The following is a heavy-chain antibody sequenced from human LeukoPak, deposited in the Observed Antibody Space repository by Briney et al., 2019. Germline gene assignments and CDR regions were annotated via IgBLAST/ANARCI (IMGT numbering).Heavy chain of an antibody. CDR2: IKSKTDGGTT. D-gene: IGHD5-12*01. Sequence: GGSLRLSCAASGFTVSSKYMSWVRQAPGKGLEWVGRIKSKTDGGTTDYAAPVKGRFTISRDDSKNTLYLQMNSLKTEDTAVYYCTTLGGYDWEVAYWGQGTLVTVSS. CDR3: TTLGGYDWEVAY. J-gene: IGHJ4*02. V-gene: IGHV3-15*01. CDR1: GFTVSSKY.